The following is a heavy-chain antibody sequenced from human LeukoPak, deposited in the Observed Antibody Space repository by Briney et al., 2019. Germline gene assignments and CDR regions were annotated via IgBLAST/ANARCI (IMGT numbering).Heavy chain of an antibody. CDR3: ARGHSSSSRGFSYYYYMDV. CDR2: IIPIFGTA. CDR1: GGTFISYA. Sequence: RASVKVSSKASGGTFISYATSWVRQAPGQGLEWMGGIIPIFGTANYAQKFQGRVTITTDESTSTAYMELSSLRSEDTAVYYCARGHSSSSRGFSYYYYMDVWGKGTTVTVSS. J-gene: IGHJ6*03. D-gene: IGHD6-6*01. V-gene: IGHV1-69*05.